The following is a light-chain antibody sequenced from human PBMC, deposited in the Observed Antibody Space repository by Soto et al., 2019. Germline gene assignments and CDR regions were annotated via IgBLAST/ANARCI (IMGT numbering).Light chain of an antibody. J-gene: IGKJ4*01. V-gene: IGKV3-15*01. CDR3: QQYINWPPLT. CDR1: QSISSSD. CDR2: GAS. Sequence: EIFLAQSRASLCLSPVGVATLSCRATQSISSSDLAWYQQKPGQGPRLLIFGASTRATNIPARFSGSGSGTEFTLTISSLQSEDFAVYYCQQYINWPPLTFGGGTKV.